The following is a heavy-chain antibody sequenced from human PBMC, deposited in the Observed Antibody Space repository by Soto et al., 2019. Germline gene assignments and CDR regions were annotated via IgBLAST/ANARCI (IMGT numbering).Heavy chain of an antibody. CDR2: ISGSGGST. CDR3: ATLPRIDYGDYAFDY. CDR1: GFTFSSYA. Sequence: PGGSLRLSCAASGFTFSSYAMSWVRQAPGKGLEWVSAISGSGGSTYYADSVKGRFTISRDNSKNTLYLQMNSLRAEDTAVYYCATLPRIDYGDYAFDYWGQGTLVTVSS. J-gene: IGHJ4*02. V-gene: IGHV3-23*01. D-gene: IGHD4-17*01.